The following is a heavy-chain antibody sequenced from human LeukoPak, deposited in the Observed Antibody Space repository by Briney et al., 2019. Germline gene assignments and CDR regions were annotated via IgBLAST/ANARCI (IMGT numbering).Heavy chain of an antibody. CDR1: GFTFDDYG. D-gene: IGHD3-22*01. CDR2: INWNGGST. CDR3: AKDLGRPPRVGGIVGRESRGVRHFDY. Sequence: RPGGSLRLSCAASGFTFDDYGMSWVRQAPGKGLEWVSGINWNGGSTGYADSVKGRFTISRDNAKNTLYLQMNSLRAEDTAVYYCAKDLGRPPRVGGIVGRESRGVRHFDYWGQGTLVTVSS. V-gene: IGHV3-20*04. J-gene: IGHJ4*02.